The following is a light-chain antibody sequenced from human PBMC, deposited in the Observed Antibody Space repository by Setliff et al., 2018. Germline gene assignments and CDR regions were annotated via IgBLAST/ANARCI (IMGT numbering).Light chain of an antibody. CDR1: SSDVGGYNY. J-gene: IGLJ1*01. Sequence: QSVLTQPRSVSGSPGQSVTISCTGTSSDVGGYNYVSWYQQHPGKAPKLMIYEVNKRPSGVPDHFSGSKSGNTASLTVSGLQAEDEADYYCSSYAGSRNFYVFGTGTKVTVL. V-gene: IGLV2-8*01. CDR2: EVN. CDR3: SSYAGSRNFYV.